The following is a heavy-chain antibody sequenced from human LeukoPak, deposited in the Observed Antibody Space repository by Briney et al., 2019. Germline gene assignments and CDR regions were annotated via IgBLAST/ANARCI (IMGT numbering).Heavy chain of an antibody. V-gene: IGHV3-74*01. D-gene: IGHD6-19*01. CDR1: GFTFSKYW. CDR3: ARTATVAGSEFDY. CDR2: LNSDGSNT. Sequence: GGSLRLSCAASGFTFSKYWMHWVRQAPGKGLVWVSRLNSDGSNTNYADSVKGRFTISRDNAKNTFFLQMNNLRAEDTALYYCARTATVAGSEFDYWGQGTLVTVSS. J-gene: IGHJ4*02.